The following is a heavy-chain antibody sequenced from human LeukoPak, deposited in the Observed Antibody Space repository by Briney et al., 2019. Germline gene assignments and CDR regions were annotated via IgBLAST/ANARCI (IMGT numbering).Heavy chain of an antibody. V-gene: IGHV4-38-2*01. CDR2: IYHSGST. J-gene: IGHJ6*03. CDR1: GYSISSGYY. Sequence: PSETLSLTCAVSGYSISSGYYWGWIRQPPGKGLEWIGSIYHSGSTYYNPSLESRVTISVDTSKNQFSLKLSSVTAADTAVYYCARGQYYMDVWGKGTTVTVSS. CDR3: ARGQYYMDV.